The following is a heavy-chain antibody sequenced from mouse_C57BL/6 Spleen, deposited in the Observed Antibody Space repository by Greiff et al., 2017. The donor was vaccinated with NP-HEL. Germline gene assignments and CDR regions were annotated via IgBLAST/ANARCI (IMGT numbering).Heavy chain of an antibody. CDR1: GFTFSSYG. J-gene: IGHJ1*03. Sequence: EVKLMESGGDLVKPGGSLKLSCAASGFTFSSYGMSWVRQTPDKRLEWVATISSGGSYTYYPDSVKGRVTISRDNAKNTLYLQMSSLKSEDTAMYYRARDGSSSWYFDVWGTGTTVTVSS. D-gene: IGHD1-1*01. CDR2: ISSGGSYT. V-gene: IGHV5-6*01. CDR3: ARDGSSSWYFDV.